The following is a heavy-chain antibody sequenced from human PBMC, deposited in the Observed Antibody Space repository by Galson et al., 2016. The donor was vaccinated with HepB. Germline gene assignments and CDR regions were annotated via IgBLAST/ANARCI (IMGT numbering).Heavy chain of an antibody. Sequence: SLRLSCAVSGFMFNSFGMHWVRQPPAKGLEWLAVISSDGVNKHYADSVKGRFRISRDNSKNTLFLEMSNLRREDTAVYYCAKEREYFVSWTSQHTNYHGMDVWGQGTTVTVSS. D-gene: IGHD2/OR15-2a*01. CDR3: AKEREYFVSWTSQHTNYHGMDV. CDR2: ISSDGVNK. J-gene: IGHJ6*02. V-gene: IGHV3-30*18. CDR1: GFMFNSFG.